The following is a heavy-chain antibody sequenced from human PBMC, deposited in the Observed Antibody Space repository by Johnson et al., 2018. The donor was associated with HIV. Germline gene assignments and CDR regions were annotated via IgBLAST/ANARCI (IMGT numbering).Heavy chain of an antibody. J-gene: IGHJ3*02. Sequence: VQLVESGGGLVKPGGSLIVSCEASGLTVNSNYMSWVRQAPGRGLEWVSVIYSGGSTYFAESVKGRFSISRDNVKNSLYLQMNSLRAEDTAVYYCARGCNARGAFDIWGQGTMVTVSS. D-gene: IGHD4-23*01. CDR2: IYSGGST. CDR3: ARGCNARGAFDI. V-gene: IGHV3-66*02. CDR1: GLTVNSNY.